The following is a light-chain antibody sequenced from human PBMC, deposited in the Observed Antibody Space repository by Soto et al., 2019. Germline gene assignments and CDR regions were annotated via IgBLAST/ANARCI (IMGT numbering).Light chain of an antibody. CDR2: DVS. J-gene: IGKJ1*01. Sequence: DIQMTQSPSTLSASVGDRVTITCRPSQNVSTWLAWYQQKSGKAPELLIYDVSNLESGVPSRFSGSGSGTELSLSIRGLQPDGFSTSYCQHYYSYRTFGQGTQVEVK. CDR3: QHYYSYRT. V-gene: IGKV1-5*01. CDR1: QNVSTW.